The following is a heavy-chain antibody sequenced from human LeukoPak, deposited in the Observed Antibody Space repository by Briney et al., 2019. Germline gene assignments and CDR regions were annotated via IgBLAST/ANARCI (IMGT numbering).Heavy chain of an antibody. V-gene: IGHV4-39*07. Sequence: PSETLSLTCTVSGGSISSSSYYWGWIRQPPGKGLEWIGSIYYSGSTYYNPSLKSRVTISVDTSKNQFSLKLSSVTAADTAVYYCARELIVVVVAATLPNTQNWFDPWGQGTLVTVSS. CDR2: IYYSGST. J-gene: IGHJ5*02. CDR3: ARELIVVVVAATLPNTQNWFDP. CDR1: GGSISSSSYY. D-gene: IGHD2-15*01.